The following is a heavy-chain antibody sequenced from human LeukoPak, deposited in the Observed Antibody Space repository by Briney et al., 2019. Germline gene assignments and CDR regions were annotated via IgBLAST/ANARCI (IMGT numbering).Heavy chain of an antibody. D-gene: IGHD3-10*01. Sequence: ASVKVSCKASGYSISDYYMHWVRQAPGQGLEYMGCINGGSGAPTYAQTFQGRVTMTRDTSISTAYMELTRLTYDDTAVYYCAREIYGDKKAKDYWGQGTLVTVSS. CDR1: GYSISDYY. V-gene: IGHV1-2*02. CDR2: INGGSGAP. J-gene: IGHJ4*02. CDR3: AREIYGDKKAKDY.